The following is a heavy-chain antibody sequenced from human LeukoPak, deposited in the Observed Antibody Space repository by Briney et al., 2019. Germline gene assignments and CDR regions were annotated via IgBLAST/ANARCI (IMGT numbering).Heavy chain of an antibody. Sequence: PSETLSLTCTVSGDSISSGDYSWRWIRQPAGKGLEWIGRFFTTGSTNYNPSLRSRVTMSVDTSKNQFSLKLNSVTAADTAVYYCATTPTTTGDATFDYWGQGTLVTVSS. J-gene: IGHJ4*02. CDR3: ATTPTTTGDATFDY. CDR2: FFTTGST. D-gene: IGHD7-27*01. V-gene: IGHV4-61*02. CDR1: GDSISSGDYS.